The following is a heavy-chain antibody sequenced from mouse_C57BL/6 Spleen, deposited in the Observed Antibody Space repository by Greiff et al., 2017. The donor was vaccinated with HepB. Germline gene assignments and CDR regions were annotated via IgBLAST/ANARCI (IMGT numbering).Heavy chain of an antibody. D-gene: IGHD1-1*01. CDR1: GFTFNTYA. V-gene: IGHV10-3*01. J-gene: IGHJ2*01. CDR2: IRSKSSNYAT. CDR3: VRESPFYYYGSSCYFDY. Sequence: EVHLVESGGGLVQPKGSLKLSCAASGFTFNTYAMHWVRQAPGKGLEWVARIRSKSSNYATYYADSVKDRFTISRDDSQSMLYLQMNNLKTEDTAMYYCVRESPFYYYGSSCYFDYWGQGTTLTVSS.